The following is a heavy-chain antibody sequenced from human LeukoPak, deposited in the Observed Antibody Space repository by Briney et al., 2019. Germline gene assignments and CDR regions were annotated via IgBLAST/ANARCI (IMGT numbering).Heavy chain of an antibody. Sequence: SQTLSLTCTFSGGSLSSGNYYWRWIRQPAGKGLEWIGRIYTSGSTNYNPSLKSRVTVSIDTSKNQFSLKLSSVTAADTAVYYCARDLTTTPYNWFDPWGPGTLVTVSS. CDR2: IYTSGST. CDR3: ARDLTTTPYNWFDP. CDR1: GGSLSSGNYY. D-gene: IGHD3-22*01. V-gene: IGHV4-61*02. J-gene: IGHJ5*02.